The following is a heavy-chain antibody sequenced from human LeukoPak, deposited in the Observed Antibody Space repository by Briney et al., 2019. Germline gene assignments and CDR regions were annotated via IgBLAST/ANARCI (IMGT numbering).Heavy chain of an antibody. CDR3: ARDRIGGATSVFDI. D-gene: IGHD1-26*01. V-gene: IGHV4-61*01. J-gene: IGHJ3*02. Sequence: PSETLSLTCSVSGGSISLSYYYWGWIRQPPGKGLEWIGYIYYSGSTNYNPSLKSRVTISVDTSKNQFSLKLSSVTAADTAVYYCARDRIGGATSVFDIWGQGTMVTVSS. CDR1: GGSISLSYYY. CDR2: IYYSGST.